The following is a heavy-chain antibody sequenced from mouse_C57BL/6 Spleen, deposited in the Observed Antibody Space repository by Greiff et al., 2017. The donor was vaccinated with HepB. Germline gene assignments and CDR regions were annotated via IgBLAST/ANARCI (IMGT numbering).Heavy chain of an antibody. CDR3: ARAPLYYYGSRDY. V-gene: IGHV3-6*01. CDR2: ISYDGSN. D-gene: IGHD1-1*01. J-gene: IGHJ2*01. CDR1: GYSITSGYY. Sequence: DVKLQESGPGLVKPSQSLSLTCSVTGYSITSGYYWNWIRQFPGNKLEWMGYISYDGSNNYNPSLKNRISITRDTSKNQFFLKLNSVTTEDTATYYCARAPLYYYGSRDYWGQGTTLTVSS.